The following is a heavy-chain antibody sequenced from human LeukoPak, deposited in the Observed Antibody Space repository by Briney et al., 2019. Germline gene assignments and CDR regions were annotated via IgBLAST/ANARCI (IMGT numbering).Heavy chain of an antibody. J-gene: IGHJ4*02. CDR1: GFTFSSYS. D-gene: IGHD1-26*01. Sequence: PGGSLRLYCAASGFTFSSYSMTWVRQAPGKGLEWVSSISSSSSYIYYADSVKGRFTISRDNAKNSLYLQMNSLRAEDTAVYYCARDVGRYIPCDYWGQGTLVTASS. CDR3: ARDVGRYIPCDY. V-gene: IGHV3-21*01. CDR2: ISSSSSYI.